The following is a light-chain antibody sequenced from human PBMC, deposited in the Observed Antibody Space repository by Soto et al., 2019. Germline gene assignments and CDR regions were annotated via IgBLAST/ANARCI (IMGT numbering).Light chain of an antibody. CDR3: MQPLQSWT. Sequence: DIVVTQSPLTLPVTPGETASISCRSSQSLLHSNGYNYLDWYLQKPGQSPQLLIYLGSNRASGVPDRFSGSGSGTDFTLKISRVEAEDVGVYYYMQPLQSWTFGQGTKVDIK. J-gene: IGKJ1*01. CDR1: QSLLHSNGYNY. CDR2: LGS. V-gene: IGKV2-28*01.